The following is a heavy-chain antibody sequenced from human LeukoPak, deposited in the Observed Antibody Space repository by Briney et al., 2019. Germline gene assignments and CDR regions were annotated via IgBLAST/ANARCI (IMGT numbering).Heavy chain of an antibody. CDR2: INHSGST. V-gene: IGHV4-34*01. Sequence: SETLSLTCAVYGGSFSGYYRSWIRQPPGKGLEWIGEINHSGSTNYNPSLKSRVTISVDTSKNQFSLKLSSVTAADTAVYYCARGFVAGSNWFDPWGQGTLVTVSS. D-gene: IGHD2-15*01. CDR1: GGSFSGYY. J-gene: IGHJ5*02. CDR3: ARGFVAGSNWFDP.